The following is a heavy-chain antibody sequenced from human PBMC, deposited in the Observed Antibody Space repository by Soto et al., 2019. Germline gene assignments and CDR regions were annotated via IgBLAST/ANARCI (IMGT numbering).Heavy chain of an antibody. D-gene: IGHD1-1*01. CDR1: GGSVSSGSYH. J-gene: IGHJ4*02. CDR2: IYYSGST. Sequence: SETLSLTCTVSGGSVSSGSYHWSWIRQPPGKGLEWIGYIYYSGSTNYNPSLKSRVTISVDTSKNQFSLKLSSVTAADTAVYYCASQGTHYFDYWGQGTLVTVS. V-gene: IGHV4-61*01. CDR3: ASQGTHYFDY.